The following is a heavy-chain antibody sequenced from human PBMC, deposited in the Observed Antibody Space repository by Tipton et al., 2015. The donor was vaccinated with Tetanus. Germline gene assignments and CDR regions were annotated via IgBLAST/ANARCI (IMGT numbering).Heavy chain of an antibody. CDR2: ISSSSSCI. J-gene: IGHJ4*02. D-gene: IGHD2-21*02. V-gene: IGHV3-21*04. CDR3: ARAPRYCGGDCYHFDY. CDR1: GFTFSSYS. Sequence: SLRLSCAASGFTFSSYSMNWVRQAPGKGLEWVSSISSSSSCIYYADSVKGRFTISRDNAKNSLYLQMNSLRVEDTAIYYCARAPRYCGGDCYHFDYWGQGALVSVSS.